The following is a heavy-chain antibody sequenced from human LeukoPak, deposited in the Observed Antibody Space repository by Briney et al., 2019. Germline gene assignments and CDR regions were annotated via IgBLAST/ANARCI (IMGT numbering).Heavy chain of an antibody. CDR3: AIYCSSASCYSRGPK. CDR1: GFTFSDYW. CDR2: INSDGSNT. Sequence: GGSLRLSCAASGFTFSDYWMYWVRQAPGKGLVWVSYINSDGSNTNYADSVKGRFTVSRDNAKNTLYLQMDSLRAEDTAVYYCAIYCSSASCYSRGPKWGQGTLVTVSS. V-gene: IGHV3-74*01. D-gene: IGHD2-2*01. J-gene: IGHJ4*02.